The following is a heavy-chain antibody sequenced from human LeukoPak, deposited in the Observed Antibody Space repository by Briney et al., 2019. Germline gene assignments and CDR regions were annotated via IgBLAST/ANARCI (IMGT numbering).Heavy chain of an antibody. CDR1: GFTFSSYG. V-gene: IGHV3-33*01. CDR2: IWYDGSNK. D-gene: IGHD3-22*01. CDR3: ARDRLLDSSGYPDAFDI. Sequence: GVSLRLSCAASGFTFSSYGMHWVRQAPGKGLEWVAVIWYDGSNKYYADSVKGRFTISRDNSKNTLYLQMNSLRAEDTAVYYCARDRLLDSSGYPDAFDIWGQGTMVTVSS. J-gene: IGHJ3*02.